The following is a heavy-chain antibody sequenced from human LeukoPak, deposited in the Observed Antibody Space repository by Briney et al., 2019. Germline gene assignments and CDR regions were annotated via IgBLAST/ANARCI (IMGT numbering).Heavy chain of an antibody. J-gene: IGHJ4*02. Sequence: PSEILSLTCTVSGGSISRSSYYWGWIRQPPGKGLEWIGSIYYRGNTYYNPSLKSRVTISVDTSKNQFSLKLSSVTAADTAVYYCARQITSPGTWGWDVIDFWGQGTLVTASS. D-gene: IGHD6-13*01. V-gene: IGHV4-39*01. CDR1: GGSISRSSYY. CDR3: ARQITSPGTWGWDVIDF. CDR2: IYYRGNT.